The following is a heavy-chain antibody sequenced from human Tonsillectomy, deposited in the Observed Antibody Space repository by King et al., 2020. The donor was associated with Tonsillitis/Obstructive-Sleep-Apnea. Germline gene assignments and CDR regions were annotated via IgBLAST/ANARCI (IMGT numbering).Heavy chain of an antibody. CDR1: GGSISSGGSY. CDR2: IYDSGST. J-gene: IGHJ4*02. V-gene: IGHV4-31*03. D-gene: IGHD4-17*01. Sequence: MQLQESGPGLVKPSQTLSLTCTVSGGSISSGGSYWSWIRQHPGKGLEWIGYIYDSGSTYYNPSLKSRVTISGDTSKNQFSLKLSSVTAADTAVYYCASEVTTGAFDYWGQGTLVTVSS. CDR3: ASEVTTGAFDY.